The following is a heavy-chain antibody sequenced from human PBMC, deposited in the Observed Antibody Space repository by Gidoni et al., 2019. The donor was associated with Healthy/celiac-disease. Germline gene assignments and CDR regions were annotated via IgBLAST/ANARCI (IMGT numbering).Heavy chain of an antibody. CDR3: ARTQADRHLVEFDY. V-gene: IGHV4-34*01. Sequence: QVQLQQWGAGLLKPSETLSLTCAVYGGSFSGYYWSWIRQPPGKGLEWIGEINHSGSPNYNPSLKSRVTISVDTSKNQFSLKLSSVTAADTAVYYCARTQADRHLVEFDYWGQGTLVTVSS. J-gene: IGHJ4*02. D-gene: IGHD1-26*01. CDR1: GGSFSGYY. CDR2: INHSGSP.